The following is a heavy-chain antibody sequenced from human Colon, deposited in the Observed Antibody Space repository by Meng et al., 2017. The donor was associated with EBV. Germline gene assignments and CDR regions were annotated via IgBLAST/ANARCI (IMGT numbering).Heavy chain of an antibody. Sequence: QVQLVQSGAEVKKPGXAVRGSCKASGYTFTSFGISWVRQAPGQGLEWIGWVSPYNANTDYAEKIRDRVTMTTDTSTTTAYMELRSLTSDDTAVYYCARDRGSLQWLEPIDFWGQGTLVTVSS. V-gene: IGHV1-18*01. D-gene: IGHD6-19*01. CDR2: VSPYNANT. CDR1: GYTFTSFG. CDR3: ARDRGSLQWLEPIDF. J-gene: IGHJ4*02.